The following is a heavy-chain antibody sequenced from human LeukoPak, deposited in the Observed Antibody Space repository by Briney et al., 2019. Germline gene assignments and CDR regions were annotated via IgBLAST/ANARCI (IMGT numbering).Heavy chain of an antibody. Sequence: SETLSLTCTVSGYSISSGYYWGWIRQPPGKGLKWIGSIYHSGSTYYNPSLKSRVTISVDTSKNQFSLKLSSVTAADTAVYYCARVGFTKNGMDVWGQGTTVTVSS. V-gene: IGHV4-38-2*02. J-gene: IGHJ6*02. CDR3: ARVGFTKNGMDV. D-gene: IGHD1-1*01. CDR2: IYHSGST. CDR1: GYSISSGYY.